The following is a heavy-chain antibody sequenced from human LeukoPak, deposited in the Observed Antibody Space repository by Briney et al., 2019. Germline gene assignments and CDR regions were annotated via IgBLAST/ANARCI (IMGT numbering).Heavy chain of an antibody. CDR1: GYTFTGYY. J-gene: IGHJ4*02. CDR2: INPNSGGT. D-gene: IGHD2-2*01. V-gene: IGHV1-2*02. Sequence: ASVKVSCKASGYTFTGYYMHWVRQAPGQGLEWMGWINPNSGGTNYAQKLQGRVTMTTDTSTSTAYMELRSLRSDDTAVYYCARDTWGYCSSTSCSLPDYWGQGTLVTVSS. CDR3: ARDTWGYCSSTSCSLPDY.